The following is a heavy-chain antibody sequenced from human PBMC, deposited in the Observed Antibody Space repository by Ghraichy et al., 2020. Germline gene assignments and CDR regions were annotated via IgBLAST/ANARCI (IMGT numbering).Heavy chain of an antibody. CDR1: GYTFAGYY. V-gene: IGHV1-2*02. Sequence: ASVKVSCKASGYTFAGYYAHWVRQAPGQGLEWMGLINPNSGFTNFAQNFQGRVSITRDTSINSLYLELSRLRSDDTAVYYCARGLEYSCSSGAFVIWGQGTMVTV. CDR3: ARGLEYSCSSGAFVI. J-gene: IGHJ3*02. D-gene: IGHD6-6*01. CDR2: INPNSGFT.